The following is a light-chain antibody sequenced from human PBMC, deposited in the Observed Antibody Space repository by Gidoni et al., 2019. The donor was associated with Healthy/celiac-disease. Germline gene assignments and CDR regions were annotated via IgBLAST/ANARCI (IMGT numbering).Light chain of an antibody. CDR1: QSSSSW. V-gene: IGKV1-5*03. Sequence: DIQMTQSPSTLSASVGDRVTITCRASQSSSSWLAWYQQKPGKAPKLLIYKASSLESGVPSRFSCSGSGTEFTLTISSLQPDYFATYYCQQYNSYPWTFGQXTKVEIK. CDR2: KAS. CDR3: QQYNSYPWT. J-gene: IGKJ1*01.